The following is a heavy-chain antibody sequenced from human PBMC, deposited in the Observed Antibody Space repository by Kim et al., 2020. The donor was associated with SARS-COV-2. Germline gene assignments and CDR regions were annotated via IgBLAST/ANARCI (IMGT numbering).Heavy chain of an antibody. Sequence: SETLSLTCTVSGGSISSGGYYWSWIRQHPGKGLEWIGYIYYSGSTYYNPSLKSRVTISVDTSKNQFSLKLSSVTAADTVVYYCARSPMIVVVIGAFDIWGQGTMVTVSS. V-gene: IGHV4-31*03. D-gene: IGHD3-22*01. CDR2: IYYSGST. J-gene: IGHJ3*02. CDR1: GGSISSGGYY. CDR3: ARSPMIVVVIGAFDI.